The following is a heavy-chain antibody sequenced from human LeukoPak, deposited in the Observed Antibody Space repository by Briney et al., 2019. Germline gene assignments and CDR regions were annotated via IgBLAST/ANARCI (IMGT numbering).Heavy chain of an antibody. Sequence: GSLRLSCAASGFTFSSYAMSWVRQAPGKGLEWVSAISGSGGSTYYADSVKGRFTISRDNSKNTLYLQMNSLRAEDTAVYYCAKDRLDYYGSGSYIFGDWGQGTLVTVSS. V-gene: IGHV3-23*01. CDR1: GFTFSSYA. CDR2: ISGSGGST. CDR3: AKDRLDYYGSGSYIFGD. D-gene: IGHD3-10*01. J-gene: IGHJ4*02.